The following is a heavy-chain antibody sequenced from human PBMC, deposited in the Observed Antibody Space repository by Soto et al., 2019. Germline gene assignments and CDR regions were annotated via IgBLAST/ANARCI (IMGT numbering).Heavy chain of an antibody. CDR2: IYWDDDK. CDR3: ASAWYGDQHYYGMGV. Sequence: QITLKESGPTLVKRTQTLTLTCTLSGLSLTSSGLGVGWIRQSPGKALEWLAIIYWDDDKRYSQSLRSRVTITKNTSKNQVVLTVTNMDTVDTCTDYCASAWYGDQHYYGMGVWGQGTTVTVSS. D-gene: IGHD6-13*01. J-gene: IGHJ6*02. CDR1: GLSLTSSGLG. V-gene: IGHV2-5*02.